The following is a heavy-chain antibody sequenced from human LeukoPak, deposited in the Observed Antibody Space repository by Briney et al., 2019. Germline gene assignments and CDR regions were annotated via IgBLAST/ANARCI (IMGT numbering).Heavy chain of an antibody. V-gene: IGHV3-13*01. CDR1: GFTFSSFA. CDR2: IGTASDT. CDR3: ARGLPRGKYYYMDV. J-gene: IGHJ6*03. D-gene: IGHD1-1*01. Sequence: GGSLRLSCAASGFTFSSFAMNWVRQPTGQGLEWVSTIGTASDTYYPGSVEGRFTLSRDNAKNSLYLQMNSLTAGDAAVYYCARGLPRGKYYYMDVWDKGTTVTVSS.